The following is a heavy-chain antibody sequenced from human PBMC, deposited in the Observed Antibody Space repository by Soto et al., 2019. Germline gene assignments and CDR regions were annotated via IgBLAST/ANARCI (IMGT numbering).Heavy chain of an antibody. Sequence: QVQLVESGGGVVQPGTSMRLSCAASGFTFSSHDMHWVRQAPGKGLEWVALISYDGSRKNYADSVKGRFTISRDNSKNTLSLQMNSLRVEDTAVYYCAKGRYNFNSWGQGRLVTVSS. CDR3: AKGRYNFNS. D-gene: IGHD1-20*01. J-gene: IGHJ4*02. CDR1: GFTFSSHD. CDR2: ISYDGSRK. V-gene: IGHV3-30*18.